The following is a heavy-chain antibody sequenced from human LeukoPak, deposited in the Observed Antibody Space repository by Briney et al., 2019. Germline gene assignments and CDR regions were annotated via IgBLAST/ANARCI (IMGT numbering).Heavy chain of an antibody. CDR2: IKQDGSEK. CDR1: GFTFSSYW. CDR3: ERDRHYYGSGSYYNLGY. V-gene: IGHV3-7*04. Sequence: PGGSLRFSCAASGFTFSSYWMSWVRQAPGKGLEWVANIKQDGSEKYYVDSVKGRFTISRDNAKNSLYLQMNSLRAEDTAVYYCERDRHYYGSGSYYNLGYWGQGTLVTVSS. J-gene: IGHJ4*02. D-gene: IGHD3-10*01.